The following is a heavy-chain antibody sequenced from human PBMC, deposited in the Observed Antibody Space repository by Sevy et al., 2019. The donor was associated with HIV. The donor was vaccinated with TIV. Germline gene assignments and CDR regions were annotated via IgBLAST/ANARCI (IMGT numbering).Heavy chain of an antibody. CDR2: ISSSSSYI. CDR1: GFTFSSYS. CDR3: ARSPCGDYVPYFDS. D-gene: IGHD4-17*01. J-gene: IGHJ4*02. Sequence: GGSLRLSCAASGFTFSSYSMNWVRQAPGKGLEWVSSISSSSSYIYYADSVKGRFTISRDNAKNSLYLQMNSLRAEDAAVYYWARSPCGDYVPYFDSWGQGTLVTVSS. V-gene: IGHV3-21*01.